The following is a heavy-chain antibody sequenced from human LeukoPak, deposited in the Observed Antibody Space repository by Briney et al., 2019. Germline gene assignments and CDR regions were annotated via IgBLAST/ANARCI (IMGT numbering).Heavy chain of an antibody. Sequence: SRTLSLTFAISGDSVSSNSASWNWIRQSPSRGLEWLGSTYFRSKWKSDYAIFVQSRITINPDTSKNQFSLHLRSVTPEDTAVYYCARDPDSSYEWGPFDPWGQGTLVTVSS. D-gene: IGHD6-6*01. V-gene: IGHV6-1*01. CDR1: GDSVSSNSAS. CDR2: TYFRSKWKS. CDR3: ARDPDSSYEWGPFDP. J-gene: IGHJ5*02.